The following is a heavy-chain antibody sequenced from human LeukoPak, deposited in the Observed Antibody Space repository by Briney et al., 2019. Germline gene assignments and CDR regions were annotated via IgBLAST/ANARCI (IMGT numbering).Heavy chain of an antibody. Sequence: ASVKVSCKASGYTFTSYGMSWVRQAPGQGLEWMGWISAYNGNTNYAQKLQGRVTMTTDTSTSTAYMELRSLRSDDTAVYYCARDGAPWSYYYYMDVWGKGTTVTVSS. D-gene: IGHD2-8*01. J-gene: IGHJ6*03. V-gene: IGHV1-18*01. CDR2: ISAYNGNT. CDR1: GYTFTSYG. CDR3: ARDGAPWSYYYYMDV.